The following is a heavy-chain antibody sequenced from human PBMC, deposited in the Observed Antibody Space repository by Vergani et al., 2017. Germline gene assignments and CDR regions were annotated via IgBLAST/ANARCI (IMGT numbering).Heavy chain of an antibody. V-gene: IGHV4-34*01. J-gene: IGHJ5*02. CDR2: INHSGNT. CDR1: GGSFSGYY. Sequence: QVQLQQWGAGLLKPSETLSLTCAVYGGSFSGYYWSWIRQPPGKGLEWIGEINHSGNTNYNPSLKSRVTISVDTSKNQFSLKLSSVTAADTAVYFCARHSTVEWLVKLGWIDPWGKGILVTVSS. CDR3: ARHSTVEWLVKLGWIDP. D-gene: IGHD6-19*01.